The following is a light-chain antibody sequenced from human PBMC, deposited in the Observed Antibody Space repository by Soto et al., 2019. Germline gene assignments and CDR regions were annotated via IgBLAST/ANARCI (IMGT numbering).Light chain of an antibody. V-gene: IGKV3-15*01. J-gene: IGKJ1*01. CDR3: QQYNNWPRT. CDR1: QSGSSN. CDR2: GAS. Sequence: EIVMTQSPATLSVSPGERATLSCRASQSGSSNLAWYQQKPGQAPRLLIYGASTRATGIPARFSGSGSGTELTRTISSLQSEDFAVYYCQQYNNWPRTFGQGTKVEIK.